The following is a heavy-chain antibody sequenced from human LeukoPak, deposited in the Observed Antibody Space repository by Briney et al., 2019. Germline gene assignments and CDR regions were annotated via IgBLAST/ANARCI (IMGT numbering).Heavy chain of an antibody. J-gene: IGHJ3*02. CDR1: GGSISSSNW. D-gene: IGHD1-26*01. CDR2: IYHSGST. CDR3: ARDGVGAKAAIPFDI. V-gene: IGHV4-4*02. Sequence: PSETLSLTCAVSGGSISSSNWWSWVRQPPGKGLEWIGEIYHSGSTNYNPSLKSRVTISVDTSKNQFSLKLSSVTAADTAVYYCARDGVGAKAAIPFDIWGQGTMVTVSS.